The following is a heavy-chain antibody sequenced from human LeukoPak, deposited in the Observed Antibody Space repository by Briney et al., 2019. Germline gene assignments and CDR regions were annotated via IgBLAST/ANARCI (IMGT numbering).Heavy chain of an antibody. CDR1: GFTFSSYG. Sequence: GGSLRLSCAASGFTFSSYGMHWVRQAPGKGLVWVSRIHSDGSSTSYADSVKGRFTISRDNAKNTLYLQMNSLRAEDTAVYYCARDPGDGYNPDYWGQGTLVTVSS. J-gene: IGHJ4*02. D-gene: IGHD5-24*01. CDR3: ARDPGDGYNPDY. CDR2: IHSDGSST. V-gene: IGHV3-74*01.